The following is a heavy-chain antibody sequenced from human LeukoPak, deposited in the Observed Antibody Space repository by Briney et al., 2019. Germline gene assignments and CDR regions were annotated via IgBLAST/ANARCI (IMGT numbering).Heavy chain of an antibody. CDR1: GGTFSSYA. CDR2: IIPILGIA. D-gene: IGHD2-2*01. Sequence: SVKVSCKASGGTFSSYAISWVRQAPGQGLGWMGRIIPILGIANYAQKFQGRVTVTADKSTSTAYMELSSLRSEDTAVYYCARDGVVPAAGFSYWGQGTLVTVSS. J-gene: IGHJ4*02. CDR3: ARDGVVPAAGFSY. V-gene: IGHV1-69*04.